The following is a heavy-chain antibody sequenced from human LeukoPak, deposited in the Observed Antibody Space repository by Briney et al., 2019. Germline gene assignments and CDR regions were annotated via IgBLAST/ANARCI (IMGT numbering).Heavy chain of an antibody. CDR3: ARDPGYYDSSGDY. CDR2: IKQDGSEK. J-gene: IGHJ4*02. D-gene: IGHD3-22*01. Sequence: GGSLRLSCAASGFAFNSYWMGWVRQAPGQGLECVANIKQDGSEKYYVDSVKGRFTISRDNSKNTLYLQMNSLRADDTAVYYCARDPGYYDSSGDYWGQGTLVTVSS. CDR1: GFAFNSYW. V-gene: IGHV3-7*03.